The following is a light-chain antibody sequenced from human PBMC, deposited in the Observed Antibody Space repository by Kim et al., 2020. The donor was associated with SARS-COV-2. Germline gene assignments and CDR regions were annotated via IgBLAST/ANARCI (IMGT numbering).Light chain of an antibody. J-gene: IGLJ3*02. V-gene: IGLV3-19*01. CDR3: NSRDSSGDRWV. Sequence: ALRQTVSITCQEERIISYFASGYQQKPGQAPILVLYPETNRPSGIPDRFSGSVSGNMSSLTITGAQAEDEADYYCNSRDSSGDRWVFGGGTQLTVL. CDR2: PET. CDR1: RIISYF.